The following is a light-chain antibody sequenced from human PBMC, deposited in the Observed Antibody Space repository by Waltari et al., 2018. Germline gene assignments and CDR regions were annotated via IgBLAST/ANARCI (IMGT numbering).Light chain of an antibody. V-gene: IGLV2-14*03. CDR3: SSYTSNSTLL. J-gene: IGLJ2*01. CDR2: DVS. Sequence: QSALTQPASVSGSPGQSITISCTGTSSDVCGYNYISWYQQHPSKAPKLMIFDVSNRPSGVSNRFSGSKSGNTASLTISGLQAEDEADYYCSSYTSNSTLLFGGGTKLTVL. CDR1: SSDVCGYNY.